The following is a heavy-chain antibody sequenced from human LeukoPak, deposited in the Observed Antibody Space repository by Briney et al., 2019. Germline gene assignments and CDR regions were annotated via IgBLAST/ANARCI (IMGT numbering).Heavy chain of an antibody. Sequence: SETLSLTCTVSGGSISSYYWRWIRQPPGKGLEWIGNIYKSGSTNYNPSLKSRVTMSVDTSKNQFSLRLNSVTAADTAVYYCARLSTGPYGLGAFDIWGQGTMVTVSS. CDR1: GGSISSYY. CDR3: ARLSTGPYGLGAFDI. V-gene: IGHV4-59*08. D-gene: IGHD1-1*01. CDR2: IYKSGST. J-gene: IGHJ3*02.